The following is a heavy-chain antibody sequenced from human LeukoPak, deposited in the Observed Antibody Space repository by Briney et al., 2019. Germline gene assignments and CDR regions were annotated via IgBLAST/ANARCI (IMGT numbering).Heavy chain of an antibody. Sequence: GGSLRLSCAASGFTFTSYAMSWVRQAPGKGLEWVSAISGSGGSTYYADSVKGRFTISRDNSKNTLYLQMNSLRAEDTAVYYCTSYSSGSDFFDYWGRGTLVTVSS. CDR2: ISGSGGST. D-gene: IGHD6-19*01. CDR3: TSYSSGSDFFDY. CDR1: GFTFTSYA. V-gene: IGHV3-23*01. J-gene: IGHJ4*02.